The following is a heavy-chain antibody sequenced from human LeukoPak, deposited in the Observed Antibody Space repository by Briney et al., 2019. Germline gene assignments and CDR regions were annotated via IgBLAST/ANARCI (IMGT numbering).Heavy chain of an antibody. CDR3: ATVGGGTSGWDAFDI. D-gene: IGHD6-19*01. V-gene: IGHV1-24*01. CDR2: FDPEDGET. Sequence: GASVMVSCKVSGYTLTELSMHWVRQAPGKGLEWMGGFDPEDGETIYAQKFQGRVTMTEDTSTDTAYMELSSLRSEDTAVYYCATVGGGTSGWDAFDIWGQGTMVTVSS. J-gene: IGHJ3*02. CDR1: GYTLTELS.